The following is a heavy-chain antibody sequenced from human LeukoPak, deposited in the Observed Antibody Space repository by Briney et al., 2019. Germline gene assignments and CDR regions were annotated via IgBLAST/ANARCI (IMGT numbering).Heavy chain of an antibody. CDR3: SRERAGVFQY. CDR2: IRGRVYGATT. CDR1: GFIFGDYA. Sequence: GGSLRLSCTTSGFIFGDYAMSWVRQAPGKGLEWVSLIRGRVYGATTEYAASVKGRFAMSRDDSKSIAYLQMNGLKSEDTAMYYCSRERAGVFQYWGQGILVTVSS. V-gene: IGHV3-49*04. J-gene: IGHJ4*02.